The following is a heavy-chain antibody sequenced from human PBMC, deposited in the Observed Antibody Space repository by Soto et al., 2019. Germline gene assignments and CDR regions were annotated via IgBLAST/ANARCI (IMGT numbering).Heavy chain of an antibody. CDR2: INHSGST. CDR1: GGSFSGYY. J-gene: IGHJ4*01. Sequence: GSLSLTCAVYGGSFSGYYWSWIRQPPGKGLEWIGEINHSGSTNYNPSLKSRVTISVDTSKNQFSLKLSSVTAADTAVYYCARAVYPRYYFDYWGHGTLVTVSS. V-gene: IGHV4-34*01. CDR3: ARAVYPRYYFDY. D-gene: IGHD2-2*01.